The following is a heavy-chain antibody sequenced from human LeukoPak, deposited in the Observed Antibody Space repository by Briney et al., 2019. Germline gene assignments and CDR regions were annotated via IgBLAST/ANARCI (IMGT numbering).Heavy chain of an antibody. CDR2: IYTSGST. CDR1: GGSISSGSYY. D-gene: IGHD2-8*01. J-gene: IGHJ5*02. V-gene: IGHV4-61*02. CDR3: ARHRRLVYSSYDPGDWFDP. Sequence: SQTLSLTCTVSGGSISSGSYYWSWIRQPAGKGLEWIGRIYTSGSTNYNPSLKSRVTISVDTSKNQFSLKLSSVTAADTAVYYCARHRRLVYSSYDPGDWFDPWGQGTLVTVSS.